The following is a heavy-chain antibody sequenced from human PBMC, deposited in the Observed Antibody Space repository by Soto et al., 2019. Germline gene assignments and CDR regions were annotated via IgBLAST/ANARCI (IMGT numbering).Heavy chain of an antibody. Sequence: GGSLRLSCAASGFTFSDFYMSWIRQSPGKWLEWVSYMSSGGSTIYYADSVKGRFSISRDNAKNSLYLQMNSLRAEDTAVEYCARASIVRGLDHWGKGNLVTVCS. V-gene: IGHV3-11*01. J-gene: IGHJ4*02. D-gene: IGHD3-10*01. CDR3: ARASIVRGLDH. CDR2: MSSGGSTI. CDR1: GFTFSDFY.